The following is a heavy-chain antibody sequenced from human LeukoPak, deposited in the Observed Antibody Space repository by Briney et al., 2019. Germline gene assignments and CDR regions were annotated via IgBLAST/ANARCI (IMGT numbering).Heavy chain of an antibody. CDR2: INPNTGGT. V-gene: IGHV1-2*02. CDR3: AREASDSSVCDH. CDR1: GFSFVDYY. Sequence: ASVKVSCKVSGFSFVDYYMHWVRQAPGQGLESMGWINPNTGGTNFAQKFQGRVTLTRDTSIRTVYMELRSLTSDDTAVYYCAREASDSSVCDHWGQGTLVTVSS. J-gene: IGHJ4*02. D-gene: IGHD2/OR15-2a*01.